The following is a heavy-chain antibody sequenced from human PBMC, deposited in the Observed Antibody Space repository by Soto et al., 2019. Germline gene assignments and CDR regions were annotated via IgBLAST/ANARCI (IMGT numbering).Heavy chain of an antibody. CDR2: ISAYNGNT. CDR3: AREAQGTIGYDIPSRPEY. CDR1: GYTFTSYG. J-gene: IGHJ4*02. Sequence: ASVKVSCKASGYTFTSYGISCVRQAPGQGLEWMGWISAYNGNTNYAQKLQGRVTMTTDTSTSTAYMELRSLRSDDTAVYYCAREAQGTIGYDIPSRPEYWGQGTLVTVSS. V-gene: IGHV1-18*01. D-gene: IGHD3-22*01.